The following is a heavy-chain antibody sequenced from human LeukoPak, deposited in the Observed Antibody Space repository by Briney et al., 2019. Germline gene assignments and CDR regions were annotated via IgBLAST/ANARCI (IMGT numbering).Heavy chain of an antibody. CDR2: FSNDGSST. Sequence: GGSLRLSCAASGFTFSSYWMHRVRQAPGKGLVWVSRFSNDGSSTSYADSVKGRFTISRDNAKHTLYLQMNSLRAEDTAVYYCARGSIRSWFGLDYWGQGTLVTVSS. V-gene: IGHV3-74*01. CDR3: ARGSIRSWFGLDY. CDR1: GFTFSSYW. D-gene: IGHD3-10*01. J-gene: IGHJ4*02.